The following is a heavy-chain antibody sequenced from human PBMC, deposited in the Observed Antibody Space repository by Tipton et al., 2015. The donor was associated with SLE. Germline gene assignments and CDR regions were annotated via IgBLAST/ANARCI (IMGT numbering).Heavy chain of an antibody. CDR3: ANLDRYSGYDWHFDY. CDR2: IYVAGET. Sequence: QLVQSGGGLVQPGGSLRLSCAGSAFSVNAYHMTWVRQAPGKGLEWVSLIYVAGETEYADSVKGRFTLSRDTSQNMIYLQMNNLRSEDTAVYYCANLDRYSGYDWHFDYWGRGTLVTVSS. CDR1: AFSVNAYH. J-gene: IGHJ4*02. D-gene: IGHD5-12*01. V-gene: IGHV3-53*04.